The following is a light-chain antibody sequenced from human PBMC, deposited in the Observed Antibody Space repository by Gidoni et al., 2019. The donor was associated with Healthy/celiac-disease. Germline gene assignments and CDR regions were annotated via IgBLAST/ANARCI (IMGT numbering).Light chain of an antibody. CDR1: QSISSW. CDR2: DAP. Sequence: DIQMNQSPSPLSASVGDRVTITCRASQSISSWLAWYQQKPGKAPKLLIYDAPSLESGVPSRFSGSGSVTEFTLTISSLLPDDFATYYCQQYNSYSPWTFGQGTKVEIK. V-gene: IGKV1-5*01. J-gene: IGKJ1*01. CDR3: QQYNSYSPWT.